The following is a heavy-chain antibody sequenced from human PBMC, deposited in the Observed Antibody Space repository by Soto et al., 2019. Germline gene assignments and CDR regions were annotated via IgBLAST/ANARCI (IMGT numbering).Heavy chain of an antibody. CDR1: GGSISSGGYY. D-gene: IGHD5-18*01. V-gene: IGHV4-31*03. Sequence: QVQLQESGPGLVKPSQTLSLTCTVSGGSISSGGYYWSWIRQPPGKGLEWIGYIYYSGSTYYNPSLNSRVTIAVDTSKNQFSLKLSSVTAAATAVYYCARSGYSYGPNPLLYWGQGTLVTVSS. CDR3: ARSGYSYGPNPLLY. CDR2: IYYSGST. J-gene: IGHJ4*02.